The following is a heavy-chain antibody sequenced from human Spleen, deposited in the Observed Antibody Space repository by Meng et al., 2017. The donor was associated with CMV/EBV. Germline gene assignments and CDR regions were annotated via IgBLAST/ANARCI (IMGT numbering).Heavy chain of an antibody. CDR1: GFTFDDYA. V-gene: IGHV3-9*01. Sequence: SLKISCTASGFTFDDYAMHWVRQVPGKGLEWVSYISSGSSSIYYADSVKGRFTISRDNAKNTLYLQMNSLRAEDTAVYYCARDQNQLLFFYYYYGMDVWGQGTTVTVSS. D-gene: IGHD2-2*01. CDR2: ISSGSSSI. J-gene: IGHJ6*02. CDR3: ARDQNQLLFFYYYYGMDV.